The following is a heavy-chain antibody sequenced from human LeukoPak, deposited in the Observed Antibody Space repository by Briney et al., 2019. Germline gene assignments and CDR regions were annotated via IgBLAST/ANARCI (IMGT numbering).Heavy chain of an antibody. D-gene: IGHD2-15*01. CDR3: ARGSYCSGGTCYDYSYYGMDV. J-gene: IGHJ6*02. CDR2: ISHDAVNK. V-gene: IGHV3-30-3*01. CDR1: GFVFYRYA. Sequence: PGGSLRLSCAASGFVFYRYAMHWVSQARGKGLEWLAVISHDAVNKYYLESEKGRFTISRDNSMDTLYLQINSLRPEDTAVYYCARGSYCSGGTCYDYSYYGMDVWGQGTTVTVSS.